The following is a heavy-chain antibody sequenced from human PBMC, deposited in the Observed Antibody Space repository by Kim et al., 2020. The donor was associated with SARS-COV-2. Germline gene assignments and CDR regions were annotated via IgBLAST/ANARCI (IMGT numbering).Heavy chain of an antibody. CDR2: ISGSGGST. CDR3: ANWRFGELYEMGDAFDI. CDR1: GFTFSSYA. J-gene: IGHJ3*02. Sequence: GGSLRLSCAASGFTFSSYAMSWVRQAPGKGLEWVSAISGSGGSTYYADSVKGRFTISRDNSKNTLYLQMNSLRAEDTAVYYCANWRFGELYEMGDAFDIWGQGTMVTVSS. D-gene: IGHD3-10*01. V-gene: IGHV3-23*01.